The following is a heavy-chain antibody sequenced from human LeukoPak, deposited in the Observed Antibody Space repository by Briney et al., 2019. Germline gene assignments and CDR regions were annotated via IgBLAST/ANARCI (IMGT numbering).Heavy chain of an antibody. D-gene: IGHD5-24*01. CDR2: IYYSGST. V-gene: IGHV4-59*06. CDR1: GDSISSYF. CDR3: ARVKGYNRAFDI. Sequence: SETLSLTCTVSGDSISSYFWSWIRQHPGKGLEWIGYIYYSGSTYYNPSLKSRVTISVDTSKNQFSLKLSSVTAADTAVYYCARVKGYNRAFDIWGQGTMVTVSS. J-gene: IGHJ3*02.